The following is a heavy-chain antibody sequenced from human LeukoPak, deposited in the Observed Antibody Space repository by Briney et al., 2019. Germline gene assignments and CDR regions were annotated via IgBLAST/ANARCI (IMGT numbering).Heavy chain of an antibody. CDR2: ISGSGGST. J-gene: IGHJ4*02. Sequence: PGGSLRLSCAASEFTFNNYAMSWVRQAPGKGLEWVSAISGSGGSTYYADSVKGRFTISRDNSKNTLYLQMNSLRAEDTAVYYCAKGLFYVNLDYWGQGTLVTVSS. V-gene: IGHV3-23*01. D-gene: IGHD5/OR15-5a*01. CDR1: EFTFNNYA. CDR3: AKGLFYVNLDY.